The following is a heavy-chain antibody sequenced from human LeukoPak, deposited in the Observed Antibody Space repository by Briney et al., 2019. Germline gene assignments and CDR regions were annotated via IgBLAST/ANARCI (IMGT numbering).Heavy chain of an antibody. CDR1: GFTFSSYG. CDR3: AKDGALTRHGDKLTD. J-gene: IGHJ4*02. D-gene: IGHD3-9*01. V-gene: IGHV3-30*02. CDR2: IRYDGSNK. Sequence: AGGSLRLSCAASGFTFSSYGMHWVRQAPGKGLEWVAFIRYDGSNKYYADSVKGRFTISRDNSKNTLYLQMNSLRAEDTAVYYCAKDGALTRHGDKLTDWGQGTLVTVSS.